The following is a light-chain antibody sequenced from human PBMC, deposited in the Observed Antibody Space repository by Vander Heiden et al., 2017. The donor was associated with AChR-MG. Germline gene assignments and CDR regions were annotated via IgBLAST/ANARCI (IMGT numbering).Light chain of an antibody. CDR2: DVS. J-gene: IGLJ2*01. Sequence: QSALTQPASVSGSPGQSTTISCTGTSSDVGGYNYVSWYQQHPGKAPKLMIYDVSNRPSGVSNRFSGSKSGNTASLTISGLQAEDEADYYCSSYTGSSTLGVFGGGTKLTVL. CDR3: SSYTGSSTLGV. CDR1: SSDVGGYNY. V-gene: IGLV2-14*01.